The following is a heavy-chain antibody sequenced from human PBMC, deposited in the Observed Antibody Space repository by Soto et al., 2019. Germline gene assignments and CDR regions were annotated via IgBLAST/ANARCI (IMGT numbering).Heavy chain of an antibody. Sequence: GGSLRLSCRTSGFRFSSYGMHLVSQAPGKGLEWVAVISYDGSNKYYADSVKGRFTISRDNSKNTLYLQMNSLRAEDTAVYYCAKTHSGWYTPFDSWGQGTLVTVSS. CDR1: GFRFSSYG. CDR2: ISYDGSNK. J-gene: IGHJ4*02. V-gene: IGHV3-30*18. D-gene: IGHD6-19*01. CDR3: AKTHSGWYTPFDS.